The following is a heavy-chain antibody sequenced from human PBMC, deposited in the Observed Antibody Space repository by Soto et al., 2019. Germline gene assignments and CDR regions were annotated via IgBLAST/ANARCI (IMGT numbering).Heavy chain of an antibody. Sequence: KGLEWVAVISYDGSNKYYAESVKGRFTISRDNSKNTLYLQMNSLRAEGTAFFFQAEDGIRDTVPVSSFLLNRSSDL. CDR2: ISYDGSNK. CDR3: AEDGIRDTVPVSSFLLNRSSDL. J-gene: IGHJ2*01. D-gene: IGHD6-6*01. V-gene: IGHV3-30*03.